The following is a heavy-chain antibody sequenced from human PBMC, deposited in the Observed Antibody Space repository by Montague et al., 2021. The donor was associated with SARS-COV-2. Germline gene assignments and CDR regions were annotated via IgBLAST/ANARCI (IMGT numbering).Heavy chain of an antibody. V-gene: IGHV4-59*08. J-gene: IGHJ6*02. CDR3: ARQLRVRRTWQVGDYNHYGMDV. CDR1: GGSISNYH. CDR2: IYYSGST. D-gene: IGHD3-10*01. Sequence: SETLSLTCTVSGGSISNYHWNWIRQPPGKGLEWIADIYYSGSTNYNPSXXSRVTISVDTSRNQFSLRLTSVTAADTAVYYCARQLRVRRTWQVGDYNHYGMDVWGQGTTVSVSS.